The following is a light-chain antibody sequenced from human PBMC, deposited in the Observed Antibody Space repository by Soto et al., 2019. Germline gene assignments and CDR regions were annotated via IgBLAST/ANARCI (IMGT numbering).Light chain of an antibody. J-gene: IGKJ1*01. Sequence: VVTQSPDTLSFSPGDRATLTCRASQSVSSRYLAWYQQKPGQAPRLLIYGASSRATGIPDRFSGSGSGTDFTLTISSLQPDDFATYYCQHYNSYSEAFGQGANVDIK. CDR2: GAS. V-gene: IGKV3-20*01. CDR3: QHYNSYSEA. CDR1: QSVSSRY.